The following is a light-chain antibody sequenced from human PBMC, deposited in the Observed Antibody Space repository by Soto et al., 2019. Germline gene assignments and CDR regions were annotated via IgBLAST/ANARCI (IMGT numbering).Light chain of an antibody. CDR3: QQYNNGLPIT. J-gene: IGKJ5*01. CDR1: QSVSSN. V-gene: IGKV3-15*01. Sequence: EIVMTQSPATLSVSPGERATLSCRASQSVSSNLAWYQQKPGQAPRLLIYGASTRATGIPARFSGSGSGKEFTLTTSSLQSEDFAGYYCQQYNNGLPITFGQGTRPEIK. CDR2: GAS.